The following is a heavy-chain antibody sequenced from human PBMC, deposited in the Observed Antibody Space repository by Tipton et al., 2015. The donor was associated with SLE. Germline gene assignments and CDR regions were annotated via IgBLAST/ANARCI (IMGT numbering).Heavy chain of an antibody. D-gene: IGHD3-3*01. V-gene: IGHV4-59*11. CDR1: GGSISSHY. CDR3: AREKRDFWSLQIGPFDY. CDR2: IYYSGST. Sequence: TLSLTCTVSGGSISSHYWSWIRQPPGKGLEWIGYIYYSGSTNYNPSLKSRVTISVDTSKNQFSLKLSSVTAADTAVYYCAREKRDFWSLQIGPFDYWGQGTLVTVSS. J-gene: IGHJ4*02.